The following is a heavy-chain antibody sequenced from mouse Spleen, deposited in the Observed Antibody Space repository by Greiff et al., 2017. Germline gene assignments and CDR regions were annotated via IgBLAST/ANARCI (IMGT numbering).Heavy chain of an antibody. Sequence: QVQLKQPGAELVMPGASVKLSCKASGYTFTSYWMHWVKQRPGQGLEWIGEIDPSDSYTNYNQKFKGKATLTVDKSSSTAYMQLSSLTSEDSAVYYCARDDSQFAYWGQGTLVTVSA. CDR2: IDPSDSYT. D-gene: IGHD2-4*01. CDR3: ARDDSQFAY. CDR1: GYTFTSYW. V-gene: IGHV1-69*01. J-gene: IGHJ3*01.